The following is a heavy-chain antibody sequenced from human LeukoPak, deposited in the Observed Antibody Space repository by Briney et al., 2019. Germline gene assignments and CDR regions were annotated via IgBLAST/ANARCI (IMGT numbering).Heavy chain of an antibody. V-gene: IGHV3-33*01. Sequence: GGSLRLSCAASGFTFSSYGMHWVRQAPGKGLEWVAVIWYDGSNKYYADSVKGRFTISRDNSKNTLYLQMNSLRAEDTAVYYCARVTGYCSGGSCYSDAFDIWGQGTMDTVSS. J-gene: IGHJ3*02. CDR3: ARVTGYCSGGSCYSDAFDI. D-gene: IGHD2-15*01. CDR1: GFTFSSYG. CDR2: IWYDGSNK.